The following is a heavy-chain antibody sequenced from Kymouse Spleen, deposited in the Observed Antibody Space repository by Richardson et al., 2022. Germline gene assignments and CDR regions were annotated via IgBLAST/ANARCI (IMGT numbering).Heavy chain of an antibody. CDR2: ISSSSSYI. Sequence: EVQLVESGGGLVKPGGSLRLSCAASGFTFSSYSMNWVRQAPGKGLEWVSSISSSSSYIYYADSVKGRFTISRDNAKNSLYLQMNSLRAEDTAVYYCARSYSSSPIFDYWGQGTLVTVSS. V-gene: IGHV3-21*03. CDR1: GFTFSSYS. J-gene: IGHJ4*02. D-gene: IGHD6-6*01. CDR3: ARSYSSSPIFDY.